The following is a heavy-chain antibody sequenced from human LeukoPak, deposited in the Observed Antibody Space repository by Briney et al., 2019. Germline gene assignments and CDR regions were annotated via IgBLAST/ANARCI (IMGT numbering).Heavy chain of an antibody. CDR3: ARDWGSSGYSYGYSPKPFDY. CDR2: IYYSGST. D-gene: IGHD5-18*01. CDR1: GGSISSSSYY. J-gene: IGHJ4*02. Sequence: SETLSLTCTVSGGSISSSSYYWGWIRQPPGKGLEWIGSIYYSGSTYYNPSLKSRVTTSVDTSKNQSSLKLSSVTAADTAVYYCARDWGSSGYSYGYSPKPFDYWGQGTLVTVSS. V-gene: IGHV4-39*07.